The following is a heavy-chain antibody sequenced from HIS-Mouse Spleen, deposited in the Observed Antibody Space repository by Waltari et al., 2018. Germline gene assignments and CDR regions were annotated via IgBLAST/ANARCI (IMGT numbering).Heavy chain of an antibody. CDR1: GGSISSGDYY. D-gene: IGHD3-10*01. CDR3: ARDTGMNYYGSGSYYLDAFDI. Sequence: QVQLQESGPGLVKPSQTLSLTCTVSGGSISSGDYYWSWIRQPPGKGLEWIGYIYYSGSTYYNPSLKSRVTISVDTSKNQFSLKLSSVTAADTAVYYCARDTGMNYYGSGSYYLDAFDIWGQGTMVTVSS. CDR2: IYYSGST. J-gene: IGHJ3*02. V-gene: IGHV4-30-4*01.